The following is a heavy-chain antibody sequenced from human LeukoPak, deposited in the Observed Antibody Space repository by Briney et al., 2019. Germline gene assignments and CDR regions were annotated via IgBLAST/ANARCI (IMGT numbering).Heavy chain of an antibody. CDR3: AREGGYSSGWQLENWFDP. D-gene: IGHD6-19*01. CDR2: IYYSGST. Sequence: PSETLSLTCTVSGGSISSSNYYWGWIRQPPGKGLEWIGYIYYSGSTNYNPSLKSRVTISVDTSKNQFSLKLSSVTAADTAVYYCAREGGYSSGWQLENWFDPWGQGTLVTVSS. V-gene: IGHV4-61*01. CDR1: GGSISSSNYY. J-gene: IGHJ5*02.